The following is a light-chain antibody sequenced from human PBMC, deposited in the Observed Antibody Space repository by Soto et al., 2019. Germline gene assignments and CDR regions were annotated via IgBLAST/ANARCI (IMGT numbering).Light chain of an antibody. J-gene: IGKJ2*01. CDR2: DAS. V-gene: IGKV1-5*01. CDR1: HSIDTW. Sequence: DIQMTQSPSALSASLGDRVTITCRASHSIDTWLAWYQQRPGKAPNLLIYDASSLASGVPSRFSGGGSGTEFTLTISNLQSDDFGTYYCHQYKSYTPYTIGQGTKVEIK. CDR3: HQYKSYTPYT.